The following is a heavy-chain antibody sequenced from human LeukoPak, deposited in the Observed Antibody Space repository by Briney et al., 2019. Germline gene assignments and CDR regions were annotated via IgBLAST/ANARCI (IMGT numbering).Heavy chain of an antibody. D-gene: IGHD2-15*01. CDR2: IKQYGSEK. Sequence: GGTLTLSCAASGVTFSSYWMSWVRQPPGKGLEWVAHIKQYGSEKYYVDSVKGRFTLSRDNAKNSLYLQMNSLRAEDTAVYYCARERGGYCSGGSCKSPAAAAYWGQGTLVTVSS. J-gene: IGHJ4*02. CDR1: GVTFSSYW. V-gene: IGHV3-7*01. CDR3: ARERGGYCSGGSCKSPAAAAY.